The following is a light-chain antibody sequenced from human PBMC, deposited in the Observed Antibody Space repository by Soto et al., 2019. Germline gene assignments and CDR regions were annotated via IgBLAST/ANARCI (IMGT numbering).Light chain of an antibody. J-gene: IGKJ5*01. V-gene: IGKV3-11*01. CDR2: DAS. CDR3: HQRRSWPIT. Sequence: EVVLTQSRATLSLSAGERASRSCRASQDVGSLLAWYQQKPGQPPRLLIYDASNRATGIPARFSGSGSGTDFVLTISSLEPEDFAVYYCHQRRSWPITFGQGTRLEIK. CDR1: QDVGSL.